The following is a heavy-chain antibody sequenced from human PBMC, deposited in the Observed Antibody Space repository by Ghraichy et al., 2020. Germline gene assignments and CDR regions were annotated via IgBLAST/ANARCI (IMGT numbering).Heavy chain of an antibody. CDR3: AKATCTTAGCKRNFYYVLDV. CDR1: GGPISSGTYY. CDR2: IYHSGST. D-gene: IGHD2-2*01. Sequence: SETLSLTCTVSGGPISSGTYYWNWIRQHPGKGLEWIGHIYHSGSTYYNPSLRSRLIISVDTSKSQVSLKLSSVTAADTAVYYCAKATCTTAGCKRNFYYVLDVWGQGTTVTVSS. J-gene: IGHJ6*02. V-gene: IGHV4-31*03.